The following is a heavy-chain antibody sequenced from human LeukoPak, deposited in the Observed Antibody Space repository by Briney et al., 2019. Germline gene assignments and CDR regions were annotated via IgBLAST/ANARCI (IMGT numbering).Heavy chain of an antibody. V-gene: IGHV3-23*01. Sequence: GGSLRLSCAASGFTVSSNYMSWVRQAPGKGLEWVSAISGSGGSTYYADSVKGRFTISRDNSKNTLYLQMNSLRAEDTAVYYCAKGKLTRIAARVDYWGQGTLVTVSS. CDR1: GFTVSSNY. CDR2: ISGSGGST. J-gene: IGHJ4*02. CDR3: AKGKLTRIAARVDY. D-gene: IGHD6-6*01.